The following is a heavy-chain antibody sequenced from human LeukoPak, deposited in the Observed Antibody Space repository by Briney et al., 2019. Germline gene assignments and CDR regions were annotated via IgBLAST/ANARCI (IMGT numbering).Heavy chain of an antibody. Sequence: GSLRLSCAASGFTVSSNYMSWIRQPPGKGLEWIGEINHSGSTNYNPSLKSRVTISVDTSKNQFSLKLSSVTAADTAVYYCARVAPPSAFDIWGQGTMVTVSS. CDR2: INHSGST. J-gene: IGHJ3*02. V-gene: IGHV4-34*01. CDR1: GFTVSSNY. CDR3: ARVAPPSAFDI.